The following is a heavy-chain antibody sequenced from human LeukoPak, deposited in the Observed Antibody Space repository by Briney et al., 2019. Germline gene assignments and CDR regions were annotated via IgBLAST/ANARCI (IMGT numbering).Heavy chain of an antibody. CDR3: ARGIGYSSGWYWFDY. V-gene: IGHV4-39*07. D-gene: IGHD6-19*01. CDR1: GGSISSGGYY. CDR2: INHSGST. J-gene: IGHJ4*02. Sequence: SETLSLTCTVSGGSISSGGYYWSWIRQPPGKGLEWIGEINHSGSTNYNPSLKSRVTISVDTSKNQFSLKLSSVTAADTAVYYCARGIGYSSGWYWFDYWGQGTLVTVSS.